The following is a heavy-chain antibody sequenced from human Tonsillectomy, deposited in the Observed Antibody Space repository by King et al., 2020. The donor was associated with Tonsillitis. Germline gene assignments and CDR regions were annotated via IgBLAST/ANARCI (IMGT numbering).Heavy chain of an antibody. Sequence: QLVQSGGGVVQPGRSLRLSCAASGFTFSSYAMHWVRQAPGKGLEWVAVISYDGSNKYYADSVKGRFTISRDNSKNTLYLQMNSLRAEDTAVYYCAPSRDFCTLDYWGQGTLVTVSS. CDR1: GFTFSSYA. V-gene: IGHV3-30*04. J-gene: IGHJ4*02. CDR2: ISYDGSNK. CDR3: APSRDFCTLDY. D-gene: IGHD3-3*01.